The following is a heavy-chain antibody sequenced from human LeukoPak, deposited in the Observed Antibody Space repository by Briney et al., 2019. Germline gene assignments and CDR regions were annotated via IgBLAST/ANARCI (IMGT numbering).Heavy chain of an antibody. J-gene: IGHJ4*02. Sequence: SETLSLTCTVSGGSISSYYWSWIRQPAGKGLEWIGRMYTSGSTNYNPSLKSRVTMSVDTSKNQFSLKLSSVTAADTAVYYCARFGRGSRWYYFDYWGQGTLVTVSS. D-gene: IGHD6-13*01. V-gene: IGHV4-4*07. CDR3: ARFGRGSRWYYFDY. CDR1: GGSISSYY. CDR2: MYTSGST.